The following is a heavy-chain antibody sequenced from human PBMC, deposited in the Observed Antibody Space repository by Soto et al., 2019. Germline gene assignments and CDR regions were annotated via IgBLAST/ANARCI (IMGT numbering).Heavy chain of an antibody. CDR1: GFSLSTSGVG. D-gene: IGHD3-22*01. V-gene: IGHV2-5*02. J-gene: IGHJ4*02. CDR3: AHQRGTMVIVVEAPFFDY. CDR2: IYWDDDK. Sequence: QITLKESGPTLMKPTQTLTLTCTFSGFSLSTSGVGVGWIRQPPGKALEWLAVIYWDDDKDYSASLKSRLTITKDTSKNQVVLTMTNMDPVDTATYYCAHQRGTMVIVVEAPFFDYWGQGILVTVSS.